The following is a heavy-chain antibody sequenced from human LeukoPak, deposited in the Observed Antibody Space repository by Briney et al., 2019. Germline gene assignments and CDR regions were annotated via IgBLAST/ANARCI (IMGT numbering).Heavy chain of an antibody. Sequence: GGSLRLSCAASGFTFSSYSMNWVRQAPGKGLEWVSSISSSSSYTYYADSVKGRFTISRDNAKSSLYLQMNSLRAEDTAVYYCARGRHGGSRWGQGTLVTVSS. CDR2: ISSSSSYT. CDR1: GFTFSSYS. V-gene: IGHV3-21*01. D-gene: IGHD1-26*01. J-gene: IGHJ4*02. CDR3: ARGRHGGSR.